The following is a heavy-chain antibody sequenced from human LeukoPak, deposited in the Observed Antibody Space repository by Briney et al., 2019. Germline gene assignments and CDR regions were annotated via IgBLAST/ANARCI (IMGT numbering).Heavy chain of an antibody. CDR2: IYYSGST. CDR1: GGSISGSSYY. V-gene: IGHV4-39*01. J-gene: IGHJ2*01. Sequence: SETLSLTCTVSGGSISGSSYYWGWIRQPPGKGLEWIGSIYYSGSTYYNPSLKSRVTISVDTSKNQFSLKLSSVTAADTAVYYCARQPENYDILTGYRLWYFDLWGRGTLVTVSS. D-gene: IGHD3-9*01. CDR3: ARQPENYDILTGYRLWYFDL.